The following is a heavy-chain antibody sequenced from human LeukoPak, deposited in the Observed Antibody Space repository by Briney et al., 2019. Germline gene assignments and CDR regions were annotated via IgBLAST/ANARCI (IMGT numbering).Heavy chain of an antibody. J-gene: IGHJ4*02. CDR1: GFTFSSYA. D-gene: IGHD6-19*01. CDR3: AKVSIAVADLDY. V-gene: IGHV3-23*01. Sequence: GSLRLSCAASGFTFSSYAMSSVRQAPGKGLEWVSAISGSGGSTYYADSVKGRFTISRDNSKNTLYLQMNSLRAEDTAVYYCAKVSIAVADLDYWGQGTLVTVSS. CDR2: ISGSGGST.